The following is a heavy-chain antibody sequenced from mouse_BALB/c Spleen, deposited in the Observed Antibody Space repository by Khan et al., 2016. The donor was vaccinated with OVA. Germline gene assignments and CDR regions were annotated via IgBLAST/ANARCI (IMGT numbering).Heavy chain of an antibody. V-gene: IGHV3-2*02. CDR2: ITYSGST. Sequence: EVQLQELGPGLVKPSQSLSLTCTVTGYSITSDYAWNWIRQFPGNKLEWMGYITYSGSTSYYPSLKSRISITRDTSKNQFFLQLNSVTSEDTATYFCTRGRGYWGQGTTLTVSS. CDR1: GYSITSDYA. CDR3: TRGRGY. J-gene: IGHJ2*01.